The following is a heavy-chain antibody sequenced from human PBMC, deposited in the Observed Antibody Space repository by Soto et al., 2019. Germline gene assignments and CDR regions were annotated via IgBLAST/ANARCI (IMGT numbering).Heavy chain of an antibody. CDR3: AKGSRDYGTGLDS. J-gene: IGHJ4*02. CDR1: GFTFSHFG. CDR2: ISYDGSDI. D-gene: IGHD3-10*01. Sequence: QAQLVESGGGVVQPGKSLRLSCAASGFTFSHFGMHWVRQAPGKGLEWVAIISYDGSDIYHADSVKGRFTISRDNSKNTLFLQMNSLRTEDTAVYYCAKGSRDYGTGLDSWGQGTLVTVSS. V-gene: IGHV3-30*18.